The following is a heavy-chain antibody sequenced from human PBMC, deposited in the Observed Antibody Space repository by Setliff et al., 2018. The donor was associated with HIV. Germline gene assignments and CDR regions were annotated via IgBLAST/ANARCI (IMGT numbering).Heavy chain of an antibody. Sequence: SVKVSCKASGGTFSSYAISGVRQAPGQGLEWMGGIIPIFGTANYAQKFQGRVTITTDESTSTAYMELSSLRSEDTAVYYCAEAGSGYYYFDYWGQGTLVTVSS. CDR3: AEAGSGYYYFDY. D-gene: IGHD3-3*01. CDR1: GGTFSSYA. V-gene: IGHV1-69*05. CDR2: IIPIFGTA. J-gene: IGHJ4*02.